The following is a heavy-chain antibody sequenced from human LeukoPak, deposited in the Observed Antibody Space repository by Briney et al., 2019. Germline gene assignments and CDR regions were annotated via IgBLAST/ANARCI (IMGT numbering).Heavy chain of an antibody. CDR1: GGSISSYY. V-gene: IGHV4-59*01. CDR3: ARVMGYYYGSGMGSGMDV. Sequence: SSETLSLTCTVSGGSISSYYWSWIRQPPGKGLEWIGYIYYSGSTNYNPSLKCRVTISVDTSKNQFSLKLSSVTAADTAVYYCARVMGYYYGSGMGSGMDVWGQGTTVTVSS. CDR2: IYYSGST. D-gene: IGHD3-10*01. J-gene: IGHJ6*02.